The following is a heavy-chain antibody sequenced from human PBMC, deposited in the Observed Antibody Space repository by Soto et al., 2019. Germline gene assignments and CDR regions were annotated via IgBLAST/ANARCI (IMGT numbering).Heavy chain of an antibody. CDR3: ATDLPTAGAGEFDY. CDR2: IKTKTEGEAT. V-gene: IGHV3-15*01. D-gene: IGHD6-19*01. Sequence: GGSLRLSCAASGFTFTTAWMIWVRQAPGKGLEWVGHIKTKTEGEATNYATPVKGRFSISRDDSTNTQSLQMNSLKSEDTAVYYCATDLPTAGAGEFDYWGQGTLVTVSS. J-gene: IGHJ4*02. CDR1: GFTFTTAW.